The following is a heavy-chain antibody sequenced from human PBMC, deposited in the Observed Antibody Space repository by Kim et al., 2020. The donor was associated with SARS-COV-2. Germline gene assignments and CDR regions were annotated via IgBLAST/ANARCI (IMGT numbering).Heavy chain of an antibody. J-gene: IGHJ3*02. V-gene: IGHV1-3*01. CDR1: GYTFTSYA. CDR2: INAGNGNT. D-gene: IGHD4-17*01. Sequence: ASVKVSCKASGYTFTSYAMHWVRQAPGQRLEWMGWINAGNGNTKYSQKFQGRVTITRDTSASTAYMELSSLRSEDTAVYYCARVPPGYGGNPRGYAFDIWGQGTMVTVSS. CDR3: ARVPPGYGGNPRGYAFDI.